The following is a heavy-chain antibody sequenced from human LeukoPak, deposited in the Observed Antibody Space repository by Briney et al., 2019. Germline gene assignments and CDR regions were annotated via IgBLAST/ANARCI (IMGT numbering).Heavy chain of an antibody. CDR3: AREDSSGYHNWFDP. Sequence: GGSLRLSCAASGFTFSSYEMNWVRQAPGKGLEWVSYISNSGSTIYYADSVKGRFTISRDNAKNSLYLQMNTLRAEDTAVYYCAREDSSGYHNWFDPWGQGTLVTVSS. V-gene: IGHV3-48*03. J-gene: IGHJ5*02. CDR1: GFTFSSYE. D-gene: IGHD3-22*01. CDR2: ISNSGSTI.